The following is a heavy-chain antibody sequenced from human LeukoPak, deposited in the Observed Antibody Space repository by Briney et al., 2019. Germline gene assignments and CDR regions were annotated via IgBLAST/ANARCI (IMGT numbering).Heavy chain of an antibody. V-gene: IGHV4-59*01. CDR2: FYYSGST. D-gene: IGHD2-2*01. Sequence: SETLSLTCTVSGGSISSYYWSWIRQPPGKGLEWIGYFYYSGSTNYNPSLKSRVTVSVDTSKNQFSLKLSSVTAADTAFYYCARGRMPDYWGQGTLVTVSS. J-gene: IGHJ4*02. CDR3: ARGRMPDY. CDR1: GGSISSYY.